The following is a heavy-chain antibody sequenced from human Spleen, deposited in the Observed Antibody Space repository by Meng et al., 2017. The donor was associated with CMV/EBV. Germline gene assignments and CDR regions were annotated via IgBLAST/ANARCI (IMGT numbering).Heavy chain of an antibody. V-gene: IGHV1-2*02. J-gene: IGHJ4*02. D-gene: IGHD2-2*03. CDR3: ARDLGYCSRPSCSFLDY. CDR1: GYTFTAHY. CDR2: INPYSGGT. Sequence: ASVKVSCKASGYTFTAHYFHWVRQAPGQGLEWMGWINPYSGGTNFAQKFQGRVTMTRDTSISTAYMELSRLRSDDTAVYYCARDLGYCSRPSCSFLDYWGQGTLVTVSS.